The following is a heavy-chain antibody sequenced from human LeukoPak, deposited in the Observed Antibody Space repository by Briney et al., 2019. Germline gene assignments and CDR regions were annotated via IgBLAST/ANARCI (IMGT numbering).Heavy chain of an antibody. CDR1: GFAFSTYW. J-gene: IGHJ6*03. Sequence: GGSLRLSCADSGFAFSTYWMTWVRQAPGKGLEWVANIKQDGGEKYYVDSVTGRFTISRDNAKNSLYLQMNSLRAEDTAVYYCARAAKDIVATFYMDVWGKGTTVTVSS. CDR3: ARAAKDIVATFYMDV. V-gene: IGHV3-7*01. CDR2: IKQDGGEK. D-gene: IGHD5-12*01.